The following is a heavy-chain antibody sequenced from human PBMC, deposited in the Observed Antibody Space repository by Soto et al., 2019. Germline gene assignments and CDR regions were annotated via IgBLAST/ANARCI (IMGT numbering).Heavy chain of an antibody. D-gene: IGHD3-10*01. CDR1: GFTFSNAW. CDR2: IRSKTDGGTT. Sequence: VGSLRLSCATSGFTFSNAWMSWVRQTPGKGLEWVGHIRSKTDGGTTDYAAPVKGRFTISRDDSKNTLYLLMDSLRTEDTAMYYCTTLSYGIDCWGQGTLVTVSS. J-gene: IGHJ4*02. V-gene: IGHV3-15*01. CDR3: TTLSYGIDC.